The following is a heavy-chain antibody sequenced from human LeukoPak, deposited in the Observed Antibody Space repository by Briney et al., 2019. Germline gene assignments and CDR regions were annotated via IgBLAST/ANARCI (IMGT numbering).Heavy chain of an antibody. J-gene: IGHJ4*02. D-gene: IGHD1-14*01. CDR3: ARSRVSHTTVSTLLY. Sequence: ASVKVSCKASGDTLSSYANAWGRQAPGQGHEWMGSICVYNGNTEYAQKLQGRDTMTPDTFTNTDYMELWNLRPDDPAVYYCARSRVSHTTVSTLLYWGQGTLVTASS. V-gene: IGHV1-18*01. CDR1: GDTLSSYA. CDR2: ICVYNGNT.